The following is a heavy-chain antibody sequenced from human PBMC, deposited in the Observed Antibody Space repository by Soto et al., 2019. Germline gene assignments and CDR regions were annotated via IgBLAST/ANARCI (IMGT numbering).Heavy chain of an antibody. Sequence: QVQLVESGGGVVQPGRSLRLSCAASGFTFSSYGMHWVRQAPGKGLEWVAVISYDGSNKYYADSVKGRFTISRDNSKNTVYLQMNSLRAEDTAVYYCAKDNWGSLDAFDIWGQGTMVTVSS. CDR2: ISYDGSNK. V-gene: IGHV3-30*18. J-gene: IGHJ3*02. CDR1: GFTFSSYG. D-gene: IGHD7-27*01. CDR3: AKDNWGSLDAFDI.